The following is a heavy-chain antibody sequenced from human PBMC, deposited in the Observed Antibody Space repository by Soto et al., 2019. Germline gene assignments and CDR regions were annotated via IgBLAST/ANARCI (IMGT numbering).Heavy chain of an antibody. D-gene: IGHD4-17*01. Sequence: QVQLVQSGAEVKKPGASVKVSCKASNYSFTNYGITWVRQAPGQGLEWMGWIGAYSGNTNYAQKFQGRVTMTTESSTSTVYMELRSLRSDDTAVYYCARVPGYGDENWFDPWGQGTLVTVSS. CDR3: ARVPGYGDENWFDP. CDR1: NYSFTNYG. J-gene: IGHJ5*02. V-gene: IGHV1-18*01. CDR2: IGAYSGNT.